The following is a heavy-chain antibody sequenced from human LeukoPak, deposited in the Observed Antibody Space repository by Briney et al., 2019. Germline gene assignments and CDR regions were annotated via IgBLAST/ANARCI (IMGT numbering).Heavy chain of an antibody. CDR2: IRYDGSNK. Sequence: GGSLRLSRAASGFTFGSYGMHWVRQAPGKGLEWVAFIRYDGSNKYYADSVKGRFTISRDNSKNTLYLQMNSLRAEDTAVYYCAKQRSSTGTPYLCDPWGREPWSPSPQ. CDR1: GFTFGSYG. V-gene: IGHV3-30*02. D-gene: IGHD5-24*01. CDR3: AKQRSSTGTPYLCDP. J-gene: IGHJ5*02.